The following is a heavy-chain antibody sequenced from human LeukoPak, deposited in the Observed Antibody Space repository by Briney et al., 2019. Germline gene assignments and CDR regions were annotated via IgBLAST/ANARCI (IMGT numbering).Heavy chain of an antibody. D-gene: IGHD5-24*01. V-gene: IGHV4-59*13. CDR3: ARDLTMAPDAFDI. J-gene: IGHJ3*02. CDR2: IYYSGST. Sequence: SETLSLTCTVSGGSISSYYWSWIRQPPGKGPEWIGYIYYSGSTNYNPSLKSRVTISVDTSKNQFSLKLSSVTAADTAVYYCARDLTMAPDAFDIWGQGTTVTVSS. CDR1: GGSISSYY.